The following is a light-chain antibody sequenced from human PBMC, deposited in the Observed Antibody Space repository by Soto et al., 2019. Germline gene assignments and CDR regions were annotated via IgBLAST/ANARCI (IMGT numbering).Light chain of an antibody. CDR2: VAS. CDR1: QSVSSSY. V-gene: IGKV3-20*01. CDR3: QQYGSSPLT. J-gene: IGKJ1*01. Sequence: EIVLTQSPGTLSLSPGERATLSCRASQSVSSSYLAWYQQKPGQSPRLLIYVASSRATGIPDRFSGSGSGTDFTLTISRLEPEDFPVYYCQQYGSSPLTFGQGTKVEIK.